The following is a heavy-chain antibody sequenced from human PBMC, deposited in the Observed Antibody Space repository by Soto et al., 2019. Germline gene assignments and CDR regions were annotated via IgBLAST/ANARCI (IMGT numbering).Heavy chain of an antibody. J-gene: IGHJ5*02. CDR2: LNTYGNT. V-gene: IGHV4-4*07. CDR1: GGSISTYR. D-gene: IGHD1-7*01. Sequence: SEILSLTCTVCGGSISTYRLSWIRQPAGKGLEWIGRLNTYGNTHYNPSLKSRVTVSVDTSRNQFFLTLGSVTAADSAVYHCGRESGETWDYEASWGQGTPVTVSS. CDR3: GRESGETWDYEAS.